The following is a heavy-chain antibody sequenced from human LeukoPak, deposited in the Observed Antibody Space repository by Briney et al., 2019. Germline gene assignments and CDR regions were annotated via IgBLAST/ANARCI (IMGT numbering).Heavy chain of an antibody. Sequence: SQTLSLTCAISGDSVSSNSVAWNWVRQSPSRGLEWLGSTYYRSKWYNDYALSVKSRITINPDTSKNQFSLQLNSVTPQDTAVYYCARDRGSLRYYFDYWGQGTLVTVSS. V-gene: IGHV6-1*01. CDR1: GDSVSSNSVA. D-gene: IGHD1-26*01. CDR3: ARDRGSLRYYFDY. J-gene: IGHJ4*02. CDR2: TYYRSKWYN.